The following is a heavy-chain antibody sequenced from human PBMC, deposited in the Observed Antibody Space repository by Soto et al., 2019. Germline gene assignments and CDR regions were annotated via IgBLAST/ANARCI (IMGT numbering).Heavy chain of an antibody. CDR1: GFTFRDSA. CDR3: ARLNSGDYGLDYFAY. J-gene: IGHJ4*01. CDR2: ISGSGGRS. D-gene: IGHD4-17*01. V-gene: IGHV3-23*01. Sequence: PGGSLRLSCVGFGFTFRDSAMSWVRQAPGKGLEWVSAISGSGGRSYYADSVEGRFTISRDNSKNILYLQMTALTAGDAAIYYCARLNSGDYGLDYFAYWGHGTLVTVSS.